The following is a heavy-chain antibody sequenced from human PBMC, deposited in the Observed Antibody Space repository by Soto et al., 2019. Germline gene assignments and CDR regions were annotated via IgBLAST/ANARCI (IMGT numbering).Heavy chain of an antibody. D-gene: IGHD1-7*01. J-gene: IGHJ6*02. Sequence: EVQLLESGGGLVQPGGSQRLSCAASGFTLSNYGMSLVRQAPGKGLECVSASSGSGVSTYYVDSVRGRFTISRDYYKNTRYLEMNRLRAEETAIYYGEKDVLLDCWGTYPTYYYYGMDVWGQGTTVTVSS. CDR2: SSGSGVST. V-gene: IGHV3-23*01. CDR3: EKDVLLDCWGTYPTYYYYGMDV. CDR1: GFTLSNYG.